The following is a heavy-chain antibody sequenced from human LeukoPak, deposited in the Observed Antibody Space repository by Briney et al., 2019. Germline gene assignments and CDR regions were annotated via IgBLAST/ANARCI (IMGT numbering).Heavy chain of an antibody. Sequence: SETLSLTCAVYGGSFSGYYWSWIRQPPGKGLEWIGEINHSGSTNYNPSLKSRVTISVDTSKNQFSLKLSSVTAADTAVYYCARGRQWWSSYYFDYWGQGTLVTVSS. CDR3: ARGRQWWSSYYFDY. D-gene: IGHD2-15*01. CDR2: INHSGST. V-gene: IGHV4-34*01. J-gene: IGHJ4*02. CDR1: GGSFSGYY.